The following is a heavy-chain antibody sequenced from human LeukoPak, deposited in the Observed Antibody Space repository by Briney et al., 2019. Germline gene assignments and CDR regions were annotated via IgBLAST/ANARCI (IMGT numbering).Heavy chain of an antibody. CDR1: GFTFSSYG. CDR3: AKDAATEDYYYYMDV. J-gene: IGHJ6*03. CDR2: IRYDGSNK. Sequence: GGSLRLSCAASGFTFSSYGMHWVRQPPGKGLEWVAFIRYDGSNKYYADSVKGRFTISRDNSKNTLYLQMNSLRAEDTAVYYCAKDAATEDYYYYMDVWGKGTTVTISS. V-gene: IGHV3-30*02. D-gene: IGHD2-15*01.